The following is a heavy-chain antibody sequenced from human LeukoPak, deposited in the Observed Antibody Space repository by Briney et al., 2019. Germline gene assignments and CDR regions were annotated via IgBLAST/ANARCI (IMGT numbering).Heavy chain of an antibody. J-gene: IGHJ5*02. D-gene: IGHD3-22*01. CDR2: IYTSGST. V-gene: IGHV4-61*02. Sequence: SQTLSLTCTLSGGSISSGSYYWSWIRQPAGKGLEWIGRIYTSGSTNYNPSLKSRVTISVDTSKNQFSLKLSSVTAADTAVYYCARDYYYDSGGYYANWFDPWGQGTLVTVSS. CDR1: GGSISSGSYY. CDR3: ARDYYYDSGGYYANWFDP.